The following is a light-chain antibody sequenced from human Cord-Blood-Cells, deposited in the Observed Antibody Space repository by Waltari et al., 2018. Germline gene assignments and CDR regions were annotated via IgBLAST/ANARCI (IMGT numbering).Light chain of an antibody. CDR3: QQYNSYLWT. V-gene: IGKV1-5*03. J-gene: IGKJ1*01. CDR2: KEP. CDR1: QSISSW. Sequence: IQMTQSPSTLSASVGDRVPITCRASQSISSWLDWYQQKPGKVPKLLIYKEPSLESGVPSRFSGSGSGTEFTLTISSLQPDDFATYYCQQYNSYLWTFGQGTKVEIK.